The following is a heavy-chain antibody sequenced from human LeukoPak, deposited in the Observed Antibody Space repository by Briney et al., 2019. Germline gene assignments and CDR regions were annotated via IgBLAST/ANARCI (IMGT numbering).Heavy chain of an antibody. CDR1: GYTFTSYG. V-gene: IGHV1-18*01. CDR2: ISAYNGNT. D-gene: IGHD3-22*01. CDR3: ARVSNYYDSSGYYWNFDY. Sequence: ASVKVSCKASGYTFTSYGISWVRQAPGQGLEWMGWISAYNGNTNYAQKLQGRVTMTTDTSTSIAYMELRSLRSDDTAVYYCARVSNYYDSSGYYWNFDYWGQGTLVTVSS. J-gene: IGHJ4*02.